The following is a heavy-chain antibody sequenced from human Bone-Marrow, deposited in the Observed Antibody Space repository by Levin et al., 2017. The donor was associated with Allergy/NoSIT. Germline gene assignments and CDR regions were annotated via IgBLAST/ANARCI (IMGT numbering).Heavy chain of an antibody. J-gene: IGHJ3*02. CDR3: LRLNSIFDAFDM. V-gene: IGHV3-74*01. Sequence: PGESLKISCEASGFTFINYWMLWVRQAPGKGLVWVSRINSDGSSTSYADSVRGRFTISRDNAKNTLYLQMGSLRGEDTAIYYCLRLNSIFDAFDMWGRGTMVAVSS. CDR1: GFTFINYW. CDR2: INSDGSST. D-gene: IGHD2/OR15-2a*01.